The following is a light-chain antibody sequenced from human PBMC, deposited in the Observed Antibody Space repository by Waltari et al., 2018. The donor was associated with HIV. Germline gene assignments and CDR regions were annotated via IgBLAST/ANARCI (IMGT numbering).Light chain of an antibody. CDR2: QDS. Sequence: SYELTQPPSVSVSPGQTASITCSGDKLVDKYACWYQQKPGQSPVLVIDQDSKRPSGIPERFSGSNSGNTATLTISGTQAMDEADYYCQAWDSSTAVFGGGTKLTVL. CDR3: QAWDSSTAV. J-gene: IGLJ2*01. V-gene: IGLV3-1*01. CDR1: KLVDKY.